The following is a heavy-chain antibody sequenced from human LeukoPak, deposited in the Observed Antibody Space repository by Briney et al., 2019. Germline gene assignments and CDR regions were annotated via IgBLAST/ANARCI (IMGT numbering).Heavy chain of an antibody. V-gene: IGHV1-69*13. Sequence: ASVKVSCKASGGTFSSFAISWVRQAPGQGLEWMGGIIPIFGTANYAQKFQGRVTITADESTSTAYMELSSLRSEDTAVYYCARGLGIRGDAFDIWGQGTMVTVSS. D-gene: IGHD7-27*01. CDR2: IIPIFGTA. CDR1: GGTFSSFA. J-gene: IGHJ3*02. CDR3: ARGLGIRGDAFDI.